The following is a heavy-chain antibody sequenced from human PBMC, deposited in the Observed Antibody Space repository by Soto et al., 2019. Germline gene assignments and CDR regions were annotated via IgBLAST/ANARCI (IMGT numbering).Heavy chain of an antibody. CDR2: ISAYNGNT. CDR3: ARDNRYFDRSPYDGMDV. CDR1: GYTFTSYG. D-gene: IGHD3-9*01. Sequence: ASVKVCCKATGYTFTSYGISWVRQAPGQGLEWMGWISAYNGNTNNAQKLQGRVTMTTDTSTSTAYMELRSLRSDDTAVYDCARDNRYFDRSPYDGMDVWGQGTTVTVSS. V-gene: IGHV1-18*04. J-gene: IGHJ6*02.